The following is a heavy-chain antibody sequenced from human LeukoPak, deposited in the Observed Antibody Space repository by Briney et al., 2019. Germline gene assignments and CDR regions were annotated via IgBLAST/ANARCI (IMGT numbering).Heavy chain of an antibody. CDR1: GFSFSSHA. J-gene: IGHJ4*02. CDR3: TTDPGDYADY. V-gene: IGHV3-15*01. Sequence: KAGGSLRLSCVASGFSFSSHAMSWVRQAPGKGLEWVGRIKNKADGETTDYAAPVKGRFSISRDDSKNTLYLQMNSLKTEDTAMYYCTTDPGDYADYWGQGTLVTVSS. CDR2: IKNKADGETT. D-gene: IGHD4-17*01.